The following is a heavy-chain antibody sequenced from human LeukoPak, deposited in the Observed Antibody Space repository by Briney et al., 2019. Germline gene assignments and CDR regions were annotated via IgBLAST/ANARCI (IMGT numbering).Heavy chain of an antibody. CDR1: GGSVSGYC. D-gene: IGHD3-22*01. V-gene: IGHV4-59*08. CDR3: ARHNYYDSSGYYPLGY. Sequence: SETLSLTCTVSGGSVSGYCWSWIRQPPGKGLEWIGYIYYSGNTKYNPSLKSRVTMSVDTSKNQFSLRLSSVTAADTAVYYCARHNYYDSSGYYPLGYWGQGTLVTVSS. CDR2: IYYSGNT. J-gene: IGHJ4*02.